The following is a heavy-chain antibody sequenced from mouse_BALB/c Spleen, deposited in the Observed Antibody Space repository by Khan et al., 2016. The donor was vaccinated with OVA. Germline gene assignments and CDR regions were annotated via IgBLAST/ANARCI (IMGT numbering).Heavy chain of an antibody. Sequence: VQLQQSGPELVKPGASVKIPCKASGYTFTDFIIDWVKQSLGETLEWIGDINPNNGDIIYNQKFKGKATLTVDKSSSTAYMELRSLTSEDTAVYYCARHGYGGFAYWGQGTLVTVSA. V-gene: IGHV1-18*01. CDR3: ARHGYGGFAY. J-gene: IGHJ3*01. CDR2: INPNNGDI. D-gene: IGHD2-2*01. CDR1: GYTFTDFI.